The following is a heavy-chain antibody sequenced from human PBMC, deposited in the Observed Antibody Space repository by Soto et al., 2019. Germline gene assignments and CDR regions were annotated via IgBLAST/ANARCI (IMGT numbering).Heavy chain of an antibody. V-gene: IGHV4-39*01. J-gene: IGHJ5*02. Sequence: PSETLSLTCTVSGGSISTSNYYWGWIRQPPRKGLEWIASMYYSGSTYYNPSLKSRVTISVDTSKTQFSLKLSSVTAADTAVYYCARSRYYDSCGYDNYHWGQGTLVTVSS. D-gene: IGHD3-22*01. CDR3: ARSRYYDSCGYDNYH. CDR2: MYYSGST. CDR1: GGSISTSNYY.